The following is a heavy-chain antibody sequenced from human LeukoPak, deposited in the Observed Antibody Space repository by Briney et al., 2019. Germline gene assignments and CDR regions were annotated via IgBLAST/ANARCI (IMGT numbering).Heavy chain of an antibody. D-gene: IGHD1-14*01. V-gene: IGHV3-48*01. Sequence: PGGSLRLSCAASGFTFSSYSMNWVRQAPGKGLEWVSYISSSSSTIYYADSVEGRFTISRDNSKNTLYLQMNSLRAEDTAVYYCAKPARTDYADYWGQGTLVTVSS. CDR3: AKPARTDYADY. CDR1: GFTFSSYS. CDR2: ISSSSSTI. J-gene: IGHJ4*02.